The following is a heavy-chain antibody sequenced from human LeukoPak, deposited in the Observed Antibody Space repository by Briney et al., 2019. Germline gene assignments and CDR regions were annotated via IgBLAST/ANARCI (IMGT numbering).Heavy chain of an antibody. CDR3: AISAGRGLWGGYFDY. D-gene: IGHD3-16*01. CDR1: GGSISNSSYY. CDR2: IYYSGST. J-gene: IGHJ4*02. V-gene: IGHV4-39*01. Sequence: SETLSLTCTVSGGSISNSSYYWGWIRQPPGKGLEWIGSIYYSGSTYYNPSLRSRVTISADTSKNRLSLKLSSVTAADTAVFYCAISAGRGLWGGYFDYWGQGILVTVSS.